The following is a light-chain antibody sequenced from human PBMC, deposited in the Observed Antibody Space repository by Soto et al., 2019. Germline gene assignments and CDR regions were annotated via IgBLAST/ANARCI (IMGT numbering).Light chain of an antibody. V-gene: IGLV1-40*01. CDR2: GNS. Sequence: QSVLTQPPSVSGAPGQRVTISCTGSSSNIGAGYDVHWYQQLPGTAPKLLIYGNSNRPSGVPDRFSGSKSGTSASLAITGLQAEDEADYYCQSYYSSSVLFGGGTKLTVL. CDR3: QSYYSSSVL. J-gene: IGLJ2*01. CDR1: SSNIGAGYD.